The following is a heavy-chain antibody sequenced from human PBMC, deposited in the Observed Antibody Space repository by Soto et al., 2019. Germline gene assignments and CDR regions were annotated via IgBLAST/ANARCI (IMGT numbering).Heavy chain of an antibody. D-gene: IGHD6-13*01. J-gene: IGHJ4*02. CDR3: ARAPSPYSSSWYEVPYYFDY. V-gene: IGHV1-69*13. Sequence: SVKVSCKASGGTFSSYAISWVRQAPGQGLERMGGIIPIFGTANYAQKFQGRVTITADESTSTAYMELSSLRSEDTAVYYCARAPSPYSSSWYEVPYYFDYWGQGTLVTVSS. CDR2: IIPIFGTA. CDR1: GGTFSSYA.